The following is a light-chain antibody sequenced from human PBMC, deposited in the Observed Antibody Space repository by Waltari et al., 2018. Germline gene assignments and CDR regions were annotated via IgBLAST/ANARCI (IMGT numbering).Light chain of an antibody. CDR1: SSNIGSNY. V-gene: IGLV1-47*01. Sequence: QSVLIQPPSASGTPGQRITISCSGSSSNIGSNYVYWYQQVPGTAPRLLIYMTDPRPSGVPDRFAASKSGTSASLAINGLRSEDEADYYWATWDDSLSVVLFGGGTTLTVL. CDR3: ATWDDSLSVVL. J-gene: IGLJ3*02. CDR2: MTD.